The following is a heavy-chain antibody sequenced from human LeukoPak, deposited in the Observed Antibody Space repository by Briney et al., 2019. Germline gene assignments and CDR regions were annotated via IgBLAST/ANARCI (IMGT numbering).Heavy chain of an antibody. Sequence: GGSLRLSCAASGFTFDDYAMHWVRQAPGKGLEWVSGISWNSGSIGYADSVKGRFTISRDNAKNSLYLQMNSLRDEDTAVYYCASTGSGWYEGIYYFDYWGQGTLVTVSS. D-gene: IGHD6-19*01. CDR2: ISWNSGSI. J-gene: IGHJ4*02. CDR3: ASTGSGWYEGIYYFDY. CDR1: GFTFDDYA. V-gene: IGHV3-9*01.